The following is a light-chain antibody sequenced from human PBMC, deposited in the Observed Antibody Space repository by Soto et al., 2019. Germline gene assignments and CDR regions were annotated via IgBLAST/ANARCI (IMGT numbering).Light chain of an antibody. V-gene: IGKV1-33*01. CDR2: DAS. Sequence: DIQMTQSPSSLSASVGDRVTITCQASQDISNYLNWYQQKPGKAPKLLIYDASNLETGVPSRFSGSGSGTDFTLTISSLQAEDIATYYCQQYDNLPITFGQGIRLEFK. J-gene: IGKJ5*01. CDR1: QDISNY. CDR3: QQYDNLPIT.